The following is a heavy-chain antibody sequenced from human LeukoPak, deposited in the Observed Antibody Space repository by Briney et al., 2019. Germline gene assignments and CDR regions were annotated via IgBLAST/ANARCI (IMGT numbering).Heavy chain of an antibody. CDR1: GYTFTGYY. V-gene: IGHV1-2*02. Sequence: GASVKVSCKASGYTFTGYYMHWVRQAPGRGLEWMGWINPNSGGTNYAQKFQGRVTMTRDTSISTAYMELSRLRSDDTAVYYCASSEGDSSGYYPDYWGQGTLVTVSS. D-gene: IGHD3-22*01. J-gene: IGHJ4*02. CDR2: INPNSGGT. CDR3: ASSEGDSSGYYPDY.